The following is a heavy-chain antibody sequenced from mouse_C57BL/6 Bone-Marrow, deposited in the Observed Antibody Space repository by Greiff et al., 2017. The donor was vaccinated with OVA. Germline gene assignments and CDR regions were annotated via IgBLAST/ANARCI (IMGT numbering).Heavy chain of an antibody. CDR2: ISSGGSYT. CDR3: ARQVYYYGSSYPAWFAY. Sequence: EVMLVESGGDLVKPGGSLKLSCAASGFTFSSYGMSLVRQTPDKRLEWVATISSGGSYTYYPDSVKGRFTISRDNAKNTLYLQMSSLKSEDTAMYYCARQVYYYGSSYPAWFAYWGQGTLVTVSA. D-gene: IGHD1-1*01. J-gene: IGHJ3*01. CDR1: GFTFSSYG. V-gene: IGHV5-6*01.